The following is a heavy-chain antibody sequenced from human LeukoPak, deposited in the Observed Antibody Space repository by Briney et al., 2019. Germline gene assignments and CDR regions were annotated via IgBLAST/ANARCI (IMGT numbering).Heavy chain of an antibody. D-gene: IGHD3-9*01. CDR3: ARESRLRYFDGEGY. J-gene: IGHJ4*02. CDR1: GGSISSGGYY. V-gene: IGHV4-30-2*01. CDR2: IYHSGST. Sequence: SETLSLTCTVSGGSISSGGYYWSWIRQPPGKGLEWIGYIYHSGSTYYNPSLKSRVTISVDRSKNQFSLKLSSVTAADTAVYYCARESRLRYFDGEGYWGQGTLVTVSS.